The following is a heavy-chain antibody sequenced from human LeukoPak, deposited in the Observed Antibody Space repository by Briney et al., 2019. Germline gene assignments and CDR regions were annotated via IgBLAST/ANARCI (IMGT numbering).Heavy chain of an antibody. D-gene: IGHD3-10*01. CDR2: MNPNSVKT. CDR1: GYTLTSYD. J-gene: IGHJ4*02. CDR3: ARDPVGWFGELLRDY. V-gene: IGHV1-8*01. Sequence: ASVKVSCKASGYTLTSYDINSVRPATGQGGEWMGWMNPNSVKTGYAQKFQGRVTMTRNTSISTAYMELRSLRSDDTAVYYCARDPVGWFGELLRDYWGQGTLVTVSS.